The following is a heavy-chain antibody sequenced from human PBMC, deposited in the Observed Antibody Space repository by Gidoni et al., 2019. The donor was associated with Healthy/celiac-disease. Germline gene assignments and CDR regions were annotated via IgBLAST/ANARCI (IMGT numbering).Heavy chain of an antibody. CDR2: ISGSGGST. D-gene: IGHD6-19*01. J-gene: IGHJ4*02. CDR1: GFTFSSYA. V-gene: IGHV3-23*01. Sequence: VQLLESGGGLVPPGGSLRLSCAASGFTFSSYAMSWVRQAPGKGLEWVSAISGSGGSTYYADSVKGRFTISRDNSKNTLYLQMNSLRAEDTAVYYCAKDLAVAESYFDYWGQGTLVTVSS. CDR3: AKDLAVAESYFDY.